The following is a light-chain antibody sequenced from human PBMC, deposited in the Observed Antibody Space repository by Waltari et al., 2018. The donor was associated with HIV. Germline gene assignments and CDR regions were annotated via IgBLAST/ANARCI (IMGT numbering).Light chain of an antibody. CDR3: STHTTTDTLI. V-gene: IGLV2-14*03. CDR1: TSDFGRYNS. J-gene: IGLJ2*01. Sequence: QSALTQPASVSGSPGQSVTISCTATTSDFGRYNSVSWYQQHPGNVPKVIIYEVTSRPSGVAHRFSGSRSGNTASLTISGLQAEDEAVYYCSTHTTTDTLIFGAGTKLTVL. CDR2: EVT.